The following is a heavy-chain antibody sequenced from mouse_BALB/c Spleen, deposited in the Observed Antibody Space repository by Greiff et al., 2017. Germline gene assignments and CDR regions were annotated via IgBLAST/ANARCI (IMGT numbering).Heavy chain of an antibody. Sequence: QVQLQQSGAELMKPGASVKISCKATGYTFSSYWIEWVKQRPGHGLEWIGEILPGSGSTNYNEKFKGKATFTADTSSNTAYMQLSSLTSEDSAVYYCGYRAWFAYWGQGTLVTVSA. D-gene: IGHD2-14*01. V-gene: IGHV1-9*01. CDR3: GYRAWFAY. J-gene: IGHJ3*01. CDR2: ILPGSGST. CDR1: GYTFSSYW.